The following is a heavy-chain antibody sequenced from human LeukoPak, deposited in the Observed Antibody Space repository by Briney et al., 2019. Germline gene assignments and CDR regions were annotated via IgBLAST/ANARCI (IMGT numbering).Heavy chain of an antibody. CDR3: AKQLYYYDSSAYSPHYYFDY. CDR1: GFTFSSYA. CDR2: ISGSGGST. V-gene: IGHV3-23*01. Sequence: AGGSLRLSCAASGFTFSSYAMSWVRQAPGKGLEWVSAISGSGGSTCYADSVKGRFTISRDNSKNTLYLQMNSLRAEDTAVYYCAKQLYYYDSSAYSPHYYFDYWGQGTLVTVSS. D-gene: IGHD3-22*01. J-gene: IGHJ4*02.